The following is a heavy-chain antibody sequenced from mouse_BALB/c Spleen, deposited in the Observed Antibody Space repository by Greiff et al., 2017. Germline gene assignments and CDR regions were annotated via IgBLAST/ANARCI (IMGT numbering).Heavy chain of an antibody. CDR3: ARKGFDYGSSYDAMDY. V-gene: IGHV5-6-5*01. CDR2: ISSGGST. D-gene: IGHD1-1*01. J-gene: IGHJ4*01. Sequence: EVHLVESGGGLVKPGGSLKLSCAASGFTFSSYAMSWVRQTPEKRLEWVASISSGGSTYYPDSVKGRFTISRDNARNILYLQMSSLRSEDTAMYYCARKGFDYGSSYDAMDYWGQGTSVTVSS. CDR1: GFTFSSYA.